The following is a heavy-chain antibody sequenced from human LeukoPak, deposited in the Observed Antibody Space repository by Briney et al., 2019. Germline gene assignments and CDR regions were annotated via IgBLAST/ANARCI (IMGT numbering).Heavy chain of an antibody. CDR2: IYYSGSS. D-gene: IGHD6-13*01. CDR3: ARGLGSSWYGD. Sequence: PSQTLSLTRTVSGGSISSGDYYWTWIRQPPGTGLEWIGYIYYSGSSYYNPSLKSRLIISVDMSKNQFSLKLSSVTAADTAVYYCARGLGSSWYGDWGQGTLVTVSS. CDR1: GGSISSGDYY. V-gene: IGHV4-30-4*01. J-gene: IGHJ4*02.